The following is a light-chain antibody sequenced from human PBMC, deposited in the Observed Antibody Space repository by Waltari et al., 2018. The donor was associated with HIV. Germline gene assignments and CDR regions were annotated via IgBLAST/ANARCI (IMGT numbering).Light chain of an antibody. CDR1: SSYVWTYNL. J-gene: IGLJ2*01. V-gene: IGLV2-23*02. CDR2: EVS. Sequence: QSALTQPASVSGSPGPSLTISCTGTSSYVWTYNLVSWYQQYPGKAPKLIIYEVSKRPSGVSNRFSGSKSGNTASLTISGLQAADEADYYCCSYATSSTFVVFGGGTKLTVL. CDR3: CSYATSSTFVV.